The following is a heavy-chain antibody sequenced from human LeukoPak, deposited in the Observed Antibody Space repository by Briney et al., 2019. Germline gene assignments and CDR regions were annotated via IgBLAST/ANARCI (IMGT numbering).Heavy chain of an antibody. CDR3: AKAGSGSTLDY. D-gene: IGHD3-10*01. V-gene: IGHV3-30*18. CDR1: GFTFSSYG. J-gene: IGHJ4*02. Sequence: TGGSLRLSCAASGFTFSSYGMHWVRQAPGKGLEWVAVISYDGSNKYYADSVKGRFTISRDNSKNTLYLQMNSLRAEDTAVYYCAKAGSGSTLDYWGQGTLVTVSS. CDR2: ISYDGSNK.